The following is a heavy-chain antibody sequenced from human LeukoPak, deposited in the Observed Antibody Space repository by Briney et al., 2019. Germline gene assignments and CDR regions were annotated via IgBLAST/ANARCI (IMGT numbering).Heavy chain of an antibody. CDR1: GYTFTSYG. Sequence: GASVKVSCKASGYTFTSYGISWVRRAPGQGLEWMGWISAYNGNTNYAQKLQGRVTMTTDTSTSTAYMGLRSLRSDDTAVYYCARESIVVVPAAIPFDIWGQGTMVTVSS. V-gene: IGHV1-18*01. D-gene: IGHD2-2*01. J-gene: IGHJ3*02. CDR3: ARESIVVVPAAIPFDI. CDR2: ISAYNGNT.